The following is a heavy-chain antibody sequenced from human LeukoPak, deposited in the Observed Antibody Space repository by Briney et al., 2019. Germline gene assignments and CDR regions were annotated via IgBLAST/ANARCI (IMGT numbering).Heavy chain of an antibody. Sequence: GGPLTLPCTASGFTFSKYWVHWLRQAPGKALMWVSRISPDGSTTLYADSVKGRFTISRDNAKHTLYLQMNSLGAEDTAVYYCTTLLSTNRYTLSDYWGHGALVSASS. CDR1: GFTFSKYW. D-gene: IGHD1-14*01. CDR3: TTLLSTNRYTLSDY. J-gene: IGHJ4*03. CDR2: ISPDGSTT. V-gene: IGHV3-74*01.